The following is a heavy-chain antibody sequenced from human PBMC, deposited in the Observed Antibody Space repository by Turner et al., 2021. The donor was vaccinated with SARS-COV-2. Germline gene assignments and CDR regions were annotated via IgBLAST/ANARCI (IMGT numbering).Heavy chain of an antibody. CDR2: IWYDGGNK. CDR1: GVSFSSCG. CDR3: AREPAFYDILTGPYLDY. D-gene: IGHD3-9*01. V-gene: IGHV3-33*01. J-gene: IGHJ4*02. Sequence: QVHLVESAGGGVQPGRSLRLSCAASGVSFSSCGLHWVRQAPGKGLEWVAVIWYDGGNKYYADSVKGRFTISRDNSKNTLYLQMNSLRAEDTAVYYCAREPAFYDILTGPYLDYWGQGTLVTVSS.